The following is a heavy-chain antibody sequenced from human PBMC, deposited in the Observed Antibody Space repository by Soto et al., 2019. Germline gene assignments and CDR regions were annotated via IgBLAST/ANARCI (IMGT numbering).Heavy chain of an antibody. J-gene: IGHJ4*02. V-gene: IGHV4-34*01. Sequence: PSETLSLTCAVYGVSFSGYYWSWIRQPPGKGLEWIGEINHSGSTNYNPSLKSRVTISVDTSKNQFSLKLSSVTAADTAVYYCARGPYRGSYDYWGQGTLVTVSS. CDR2: INHSGST. CDR3: ARGPYRGSYDY. D-gene: IGHD1-26*01. CDR1: GVSFSGYY.